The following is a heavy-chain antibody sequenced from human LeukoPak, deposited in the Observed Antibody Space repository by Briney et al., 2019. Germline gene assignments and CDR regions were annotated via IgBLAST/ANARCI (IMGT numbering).Heavy chain of an antibody. J-gene: IGHJ5*02. CDR3: ARVRRSGNWFGDMFDP. Sequence: SQTLSLTCTVSGGSISSGDYYWSWIRRPPGKGLEWIGYIYYSGSAYYNPSLKSRVTISVDTSKNQFSLKLSSVTAADTAVYYCARVRRSGNWFGDMFDPWGQGTLVTVSS. CDR2: IYYSGSA. CDR1: GGSISSGDYY. V-gene: IGHV4-30-4*01. D-gene: IGHD3-10*01.